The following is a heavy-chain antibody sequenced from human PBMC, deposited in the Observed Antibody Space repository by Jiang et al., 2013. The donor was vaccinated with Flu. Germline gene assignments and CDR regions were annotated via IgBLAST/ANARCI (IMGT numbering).Heavy chain of an antibody. V-gene: IGHV1-3*01. D-gene: IGHD3-3*01. J-gene: IGHJ4*02. Sequence: SVKVSCKASGYTFTSYAMHWVRQAPGQRLEWMGWINAGNGNTKYSQKFQGRVTITRDTSASTAYMELSSLRSEDTAVYYCARVHDFWSGYTSLGYWGQGTLVTVSS. CDR2: INAGNGNT. CDR3: ARVHDFWSGYTSLGY. CDR1: GYTFTSYA.